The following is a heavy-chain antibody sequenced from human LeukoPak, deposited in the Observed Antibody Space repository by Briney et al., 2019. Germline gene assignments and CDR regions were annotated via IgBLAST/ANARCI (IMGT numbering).Heavy chain of an antibody. CDR3: AKAPVTSCRGAYCYPFDY. CDR1: GFTFSSYE. D-gene: IGHD2-21*01. V-gene: IGHV3-48*03. CDR2: ISSSGSTI. Sequence: PGGSLRLSCAASGFTFSSYEMNWVRQAPGKGLEWVSYISSSGSTIYYADSVKGRFTISRDNAKNSLYLQMNSLRAEDAAVYYRAKAPVTSCRGAYCYPFDYWGQGTLVTVSS. J-gene: IGHJ4*02.